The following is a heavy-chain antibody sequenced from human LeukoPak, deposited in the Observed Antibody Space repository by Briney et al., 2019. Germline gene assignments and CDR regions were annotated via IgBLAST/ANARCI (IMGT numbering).Heavy chain of an antibody. J-gene: IGHJ5*02. Sequence: GESLRLSCAASGFTFSNYWMTWVRQAPGKGLEWVANMNQDGSGKYYVDSAKGRFAISRDNAKNSLYLQMNNLRAEDTAVYYCARDNDRKDDSWGQGTLVTVSS. V-gene: IGHV3-7*01. D-gene: IGHD3-16*01. CDR2: MNQDGSGK. CDR3: ARDNDRKDDS. CDR1: GFTFSNYW.